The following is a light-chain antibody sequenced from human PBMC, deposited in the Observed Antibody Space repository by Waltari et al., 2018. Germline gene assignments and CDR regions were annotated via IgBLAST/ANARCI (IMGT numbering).Light chain of an antibody. CDR2: EVN. Sequence: QSALTQPASVAGSPGQSITIPGTGTSSDCGMYYLVSWYQQHPGKAPKLIIYEVNVRPSGVSNRFSGSKSGNTASLTISGLQAEDEADYYCCSYAGVDTFYVFGTGTKVTVL. CDR1: SSDCGMYYL. J-gene: IGLJ1*01. V-gene: IGLV2-23*02. CDR3: CSYAGVDTFYV.